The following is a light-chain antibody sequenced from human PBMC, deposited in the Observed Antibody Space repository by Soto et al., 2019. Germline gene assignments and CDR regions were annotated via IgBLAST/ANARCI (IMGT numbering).Light chain of an antibody. J-gene: IGLJ3*02. Sequence: QSVLTQPPSASGTPGQRVTISCSGSSSTIGSNYVYWYQQLPGTAPKLLIYRNNQRPSGVPDRFSGSKSGTSASLAISGLRSEYEADYYCAAWDDSLSGGVFGGGTKLTVL. CDR1: SSTIGSNY. CDR3: AAWDDSLSGGV. CDR2: RNN. V-gene: IGLV1-47*01.